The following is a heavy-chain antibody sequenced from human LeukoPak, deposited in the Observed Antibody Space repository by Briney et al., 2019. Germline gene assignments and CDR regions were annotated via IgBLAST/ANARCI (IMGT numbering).Heavy chain of an antibody. V-gene: IGHV5-51*01. CDR2: SYPDDSNT. D-gene: IGHD6-13*01. J-gene: IGHJ6*03. CDR1: GYIFTNYW. Sequence: GESLKISCKGSGYIFTNYWIGWVRQMPGKGLEWMGISYPDDSNTIYGPSFQGQVTISADKSINTAYLEWSSLKASDTAIYYCARQGAAGKYYYYYMDVWGKGTTVTVSS. CDR3: ARQGAAGKYYYYYMDV.